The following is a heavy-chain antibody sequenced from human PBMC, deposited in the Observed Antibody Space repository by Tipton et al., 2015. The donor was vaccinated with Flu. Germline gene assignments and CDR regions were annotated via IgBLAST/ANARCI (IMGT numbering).Heavy chain of an antibody. Sequence: GLVKPSQTLSLTCVISGDSVSSNVATWNWIRQSPSRGLEWLGKTYQRSMWHHIYAVSLRGRITITPDTSKNQFSLQLNSVTPEGSAVYYCARGSGSGPKDWLVPWGQGTQVNVSA. CDR2: TYQRSMWHH. D-gene: IGHD3-10*01. CDR1: GDSVSSNVAT. J-gene: IGHJ5*02. V-gene: IGHV6-1*01. CDR3: ARGSGSGPKDWLVP.